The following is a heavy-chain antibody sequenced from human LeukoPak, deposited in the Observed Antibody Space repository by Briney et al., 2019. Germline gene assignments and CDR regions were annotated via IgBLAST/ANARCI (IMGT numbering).Heavy chain of an antibody. V-gene: IGHV3-23*01. J-gene: IGHJ4*02. D-gene: IGHD2-21*01. CDR1: GFTFSSYA. CDR3: AKDFRIGYSAHFDY. Sequence: GGSLRLSCAASGFTFSSYAMSWVRQAPGKGLEWVSGISGSGGSTYYGDSVKGRFTISRDNSKNMMYLQMSSLRAEDTAVYYCAKDFRIGYSAHFDYWGQGALVTVSS. CDR2: ISGSGGST.